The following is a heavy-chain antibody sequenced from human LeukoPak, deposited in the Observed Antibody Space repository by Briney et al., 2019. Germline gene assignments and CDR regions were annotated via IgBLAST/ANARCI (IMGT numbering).Heavy chain of an antibody. J-gene: IGHJ4*02. V-gene: IGHV3-48*01. Sequence: PGGSLRLSCAASGFTFSSYSMNWVRQAPGKGLEWVSYISSSSSTIYYADSVKGRFTISRDNAKNSLYLQMNSLRAEDTAVYYCTRQGVFGEVDYWGQGILVTVSS. CDR3: TRQGVFGEVDY. CDR1: GFTFSSYS. D-gene: IGHD3-10*02. CDR2: ISSSSSTI.